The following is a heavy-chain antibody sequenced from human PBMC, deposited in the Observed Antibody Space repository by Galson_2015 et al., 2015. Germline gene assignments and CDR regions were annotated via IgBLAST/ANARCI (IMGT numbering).Heavy chain of an antibody. CDR3: AKATMLRGEFYFYGMDV. J-gene: IGHJ6*02. D-gene: IGHD3-10*01. CDR2: ISWNSGTV. CDR1: GFTFDDYA. V-gene: IGHV3-9*01. Sequence: SLRLSCAASGFTFDDYAMNWVRLVPGKGLAWVSTISWNSGTVGYADSVKGRFTISRDNAKSTLYLQMNSLRGEDTAVYHCAKATMLRGEFYFYGMDVWGQGTTVTVS.